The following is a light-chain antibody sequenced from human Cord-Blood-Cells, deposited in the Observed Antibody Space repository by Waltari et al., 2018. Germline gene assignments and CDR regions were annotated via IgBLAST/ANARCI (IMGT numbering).Light chain of an antibody. J-gene: IGKJ4*01. CDR1: QDISNY. V-gene: IGKV1-33*01. Sequence: DIQMTQSPSSLSASVGDRVTITRQASQDISNYLNWYQQKPGKAPKLLIYDASNLETGVPSMFSGSGSGTDFTFTISSLQPEDIATYYCQQYDNLPLTFGGGTKVEIK. CDR3: QQYDNLPLT. CDR2: DAS.